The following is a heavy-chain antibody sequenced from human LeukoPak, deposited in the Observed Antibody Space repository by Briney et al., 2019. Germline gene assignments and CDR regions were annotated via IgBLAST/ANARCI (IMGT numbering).Heavy chain of an antibody. CDR2: IYSSGRT. CDR3: ARYQTGTMFAV. CDR1: GDSISSGSYY. V-gene: IGHV4-61*02. J-gene: IGHJ4*02. D-gene: IGHD1/OR15-1a*01. Sequence: SQTLSLTCTVSGDSISSGSYYWSWIRQPAGEGLEWIGRIYSSGRTHYSPSLKSRVTISVDTSRNQFSLRLSSVTAADTAIYYCARYQTGTMFAVWGQGTLVTISS.